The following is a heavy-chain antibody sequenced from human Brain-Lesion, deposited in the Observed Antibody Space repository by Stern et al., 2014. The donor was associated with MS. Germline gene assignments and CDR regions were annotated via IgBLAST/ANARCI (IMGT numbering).Heavy chain of an antibody. J-gene: IGHJ4*02. V-gene: IGHV3-23*04. CDR3: AKGTNSHILTGISAYPDLDY. Sequence: EVQLVQSGGVLVQPGGSLRLSCAASGFTFNSYDMSWVRQAPGKGLEWVSRIIGSGVNTNYDRSRKCRFTIPIDKSKNTLYPQMNSLRADDTAVYDCAKGTNSHILTGISAYPDLDYWGQGTPITVSS. D-gene: IGHD3-9*01. CDR2: IIGSGVNT. CDR1: GFTFNSYD.